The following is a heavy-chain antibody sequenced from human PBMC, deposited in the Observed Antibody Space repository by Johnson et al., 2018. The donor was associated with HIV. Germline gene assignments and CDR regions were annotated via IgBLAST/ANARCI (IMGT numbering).Heavy chain of an antibody. Sequence: HVQLVESGGGLVQPGGSLRLSCAASGFTFTSYAMHWVRQAPGKGLEWVAVVSYDGSTKYYADSVKGRFTISRDNSENTLYLQMNSLRAEDTAVCFCAREWSGRGSRKGGGRFDIWGQGSLVNVSA. CDR1: GFTFTSYA. V-gene: IGHV3-30*04. J-gene: IGHJ3*02. CDR3: AREWSGRGSRKGGGRFDI. D-gene: IGHD1-26*01. CDR2: VSYDGSTK.